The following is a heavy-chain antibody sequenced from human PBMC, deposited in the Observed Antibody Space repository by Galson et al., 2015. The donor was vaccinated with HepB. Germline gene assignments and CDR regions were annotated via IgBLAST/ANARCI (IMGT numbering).Heavy chain of an antibody. V-gene: IGHV1-3*01. CDR2: INAGNGNT. Sequence: SVKVSCKASGYTFTNYAIHWVRQAPGQRLEWMGWINAGNGNTEYSQKFQGRVTITRDTSASTAYMELSSLTSEDTAVYYCARYLITMVRGVKNAFDIWGQGTMVTVSS. J-gene: IGHJ3*02. D-gene: IGHD3-10*01. CDR1: GYTFTNYA. CDR3: ARYLITMVRGVKNAFDI.